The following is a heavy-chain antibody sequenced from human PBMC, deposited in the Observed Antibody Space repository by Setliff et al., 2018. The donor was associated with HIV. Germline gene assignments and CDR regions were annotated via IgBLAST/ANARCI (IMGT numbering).Heavy chain of an antibody. D-gene: IGHD6-13*01. CDR2: INHSGST. J-gene: IGHJ4*02. Sequence: SETLSLTCAVYGGSFSGYYWSWIRQPPGKELEWIGEINHSGSTNYNPSLKSRVTISVDTSMDQFSLKLNSVTAADTAVYYCAAASSWDPLLDYWGQGTLVTVSS. CDR3: AAASSWDPLLDY. CDR1: GGSFSGYY. V-gene: IGHV4-34*01.